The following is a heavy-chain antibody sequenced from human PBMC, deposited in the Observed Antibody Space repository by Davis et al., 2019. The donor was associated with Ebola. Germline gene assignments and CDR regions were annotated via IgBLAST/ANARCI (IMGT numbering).Heavy chain of an antibody. J-gene: IGHJ4*02. CDR1: AFSFSSYS. CDR2: ISTSSSPI. CDR3: TTDHGDYGRVFDY. V-gene: IGHV3-48*02. D-gene: IGHD4-17*01. Sequence: PGGSLRLSCAASAFSFSSYSMNWVRQAPGKGLEWVSYISTSSSPIYYADSVKGRFTISRDNAKNSLYLQMNSLRDEDTAVYYCTTDHGDYGRVFDYWGQGTLVTVSS.